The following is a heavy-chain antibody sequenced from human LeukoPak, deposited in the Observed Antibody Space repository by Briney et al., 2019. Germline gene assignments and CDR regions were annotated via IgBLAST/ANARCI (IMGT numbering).Heavy chain of an antibody. J-gene: IGHJ4*02. V-gene: IGHV3-48*03. CDR3: ARDRGSTEFDY. CDR1: GFTFSSYE. Sequence: PGGSLRLSCAASGFTFSSYEMHWVRQAPGKGLEWVSYISSSGSTIYYADSVKGRFTISRDNAKNSLYLQMNSLRAEDTAVYYCARDRGSTEFDYWGQGTLVTVSS. CDR2: ISSSGSTI. D-gene: IGHD1-26*01.